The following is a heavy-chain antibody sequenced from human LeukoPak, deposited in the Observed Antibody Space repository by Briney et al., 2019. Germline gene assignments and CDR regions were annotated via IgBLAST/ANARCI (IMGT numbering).Heavy chain of an antibody. CDR1: GFTFGSYA. CDR3: AKDLSGRYSIDAFDI. D-gene: IGHD3-10*01. CDR2: ISGSGGGT. Sequence: GGSLRLSCGASGFTFGSYAMNWVRQAPGKGLEWVSCISGSGGGTYYADSVEGRFTISRDNSKNTLYLRINSLRAEDTAVYYCAKDLSGRYSIDAFDIWGQGTMVTVSS. J-gene: IGHJ3*02. V-gene: IGHV3-23*01.